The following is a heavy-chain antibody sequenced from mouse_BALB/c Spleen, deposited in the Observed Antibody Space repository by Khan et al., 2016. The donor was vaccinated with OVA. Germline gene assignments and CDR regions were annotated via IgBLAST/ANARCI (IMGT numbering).Heavy chain of an antibody. CDR3: ARIYGGDFDY. Sequence: EVKLQESGPGLVKPSQSLSLTCTVTGYSITSDYAWNWIRQFPGNKLEWMGTISYSGNTKYNPSLKSRITITRDTSKNQFFLQLNSVTTEDTATYYCARIYGGDFDYWGQGTTLTVSS. CDR1: GYSITSDYA. CDR2: ISYSGNT. D-gene: IGHD1-1*01. J-gene: IGHJ2*01. V-gene: IGHV3-2*02.